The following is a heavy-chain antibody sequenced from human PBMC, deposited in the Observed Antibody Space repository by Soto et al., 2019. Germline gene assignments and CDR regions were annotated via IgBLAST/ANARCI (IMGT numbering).Heavy chain of an antibody. V-gene: IGHV1-8*01. Sequence: GASVKVSCKASGYTCTSYDINWVRQATGQGLEWMGWMNPNSGNTGYAQKFQGRVTMTRNTSISTAYMELSSLRSEDTAVYYCARRGYSSSWYYYYYYGMDVWGQGTTVTVSS. CDR1: GYTCTSYD. J-gene: IGHJ6*02. CDR3: ARRGYSSSWYYYYYYGMDV. CDR2: MNPNSGNT. D-gene: IGHD6-13*01.